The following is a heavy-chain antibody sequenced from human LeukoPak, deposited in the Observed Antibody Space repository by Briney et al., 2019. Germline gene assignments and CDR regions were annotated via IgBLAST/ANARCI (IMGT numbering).Heavy chain of an antibody. V-gene: IGHV4-59*12. CDR2: IYYSGST. CDR3: ARELRDYYDSSGYFASFYYFDY. J-gene: IGHJ4*02. D-gene: IGHD3-22*01. CDR1: GGSIRNYY. Sequence: PSETLSLTCTVSGGSIRNYYWSWIRQPPGKGLEWIGYIYYSGSTNYNPSLKTRVTISVDTSKNQFSLKLSSVTAADTAVYYCARELRDYYDSSGYFASFYYFDYWGQGTLVTVSS.